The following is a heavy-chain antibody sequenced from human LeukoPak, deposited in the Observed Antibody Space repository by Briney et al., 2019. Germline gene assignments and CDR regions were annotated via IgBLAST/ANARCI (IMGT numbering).Heavy chain of an antibody. CDR3: AKAPERFLEWLSQFDY. J-gene: IGHJ4*02. CDR2: IKQDGNEK. D-gene: IGHD3-3*01. V-gene: IGHV3-7*03. CDR1: GFTFSSYW. Sequence: QSGGSLRLSCAASGFTFSSYWMSWVRQAPGKGLEWVANIKQDGNEKYYVDSVKGRFTISRDNAKNSLYLQMNSLRAEDTAVYYCAKAPERFLEWLSQFDYWGQGTLVTVSS.